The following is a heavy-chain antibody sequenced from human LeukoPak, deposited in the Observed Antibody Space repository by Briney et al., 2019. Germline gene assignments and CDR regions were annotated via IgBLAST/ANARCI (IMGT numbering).Heavy chain of an antibody. CDR2: IWYDGSNK. CDR3: ARDNYYDSSGYYYYFDY. J-gene: IGHJ4*02. Sequence: GGSLRLSCAASGFTFSSYGMHWVRQAPGKGLEWVAGIWYDGSNKYYADSVKGRFTISRDNSKNTLYLQMNSLRAEDTAVYYCARDNYYDSSGYYYYFDYWGQGTLVTVSS. D-gene: IGHD3-22*01. CDR1: GFTFSSYG. V-gene: IGHV3-33*01.